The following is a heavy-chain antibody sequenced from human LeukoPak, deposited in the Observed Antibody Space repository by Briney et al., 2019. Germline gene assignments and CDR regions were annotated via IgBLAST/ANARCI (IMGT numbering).Heavy chain of an antibody. J-gene: IGHJ3*02. Sequence: PGGSLRLSCAASGFTFSSYTMNWVRKAPGKGLEWISYISSSSSIMYYADSVKGRFSISRDKAKNSLYLQMNSLRDEDTAVYYCARDKSGSDSARGAVIDICGQGAIVTVSS. CDR1: GFTFSSYT. D-gene: IGHD1-26*01. CDR2: ISSSSSIM. CDR3: ARDKSGSDSARGAVIDI. V-gene: IGHV3-48*02.